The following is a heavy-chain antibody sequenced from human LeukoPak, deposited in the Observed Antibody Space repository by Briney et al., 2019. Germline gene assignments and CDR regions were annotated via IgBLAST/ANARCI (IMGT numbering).Heavy chain of an antibody. D-gene: IGHD2-15*01. V-gene: IGHV3-9*01. CDR2: ISWNSGSI. CDR3: VKGHCSSSSCFPNYYYYMDV. Sequence: PGGSLRLSCAGSGFTFDEHAMHWVRQAPGKGLEWVSGISWNSGSIAYADSVKGQFTISRDNAKNLLFLQMSSLRAADTALYYCVKGHCSSSSCFPNYYYYMDVWGTGTTVTVSS. J-gene: IGHJ6*03. CDR1: GFTFDEHA.